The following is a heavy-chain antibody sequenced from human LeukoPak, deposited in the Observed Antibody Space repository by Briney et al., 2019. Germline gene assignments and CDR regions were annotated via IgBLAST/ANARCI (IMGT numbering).Heavy chain of an antibody. V-gene: IGHV1-2*02. J-gene: IGHJ4*02. CDR3: ERGLTELDY. Sequence: ASVKVSCKASGYTFTGYYIHWVRQAPGQGLEWMGWINPNSGDTNNAQKFQGRVTMTRDTSISTAYMEVSRLRSDDTAVYYCERGLTELDYWGQGTLVTVSS. CDR1: GYTFTGYY. CDR2: INPNSGDT. D-gene: IGHD7-27*01.